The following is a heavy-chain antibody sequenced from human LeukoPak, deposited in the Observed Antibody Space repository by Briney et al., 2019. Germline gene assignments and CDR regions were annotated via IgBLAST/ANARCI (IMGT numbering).Heavy chain of an antibody. Sequence: SETLSLTCTVSGGSISSYYWSWIRQPPGKGLEWIGYIYYSGSTNYNPSLKSRVTISVDTSKNQLSLKLSSVTAADTAVYYCARLASHYFDYWGQGTLVTVSS. CDR3: ARLASHYFDY. V-gene: IGHV4-59*08. J-gene: IGHJ4*02. CDR1: GGSISSYY. D-gene: IGHD3-3*02. CDR2: IYYSGST.